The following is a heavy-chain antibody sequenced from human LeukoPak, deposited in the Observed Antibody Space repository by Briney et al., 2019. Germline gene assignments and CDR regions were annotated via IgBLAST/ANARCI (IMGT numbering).Heavy chain of an antibody. CDR2: IYYSGST. CDR3: ARDRYYDSSGYYSAFDI. CDR1: GGSISSSSYY. D-gene: IGHD3-22*01. J-gene: IGHJ3*02. V-gene: IGHV4-39*07. Sequence: SETLSLTCTVSGGSISSSSYYWGRIRQPPGKGLEWIGSIYYSGSTYYNPSLKSRVTISVDTSKNQFSLKLSSVTAADTAVYYCARDRYYDSSGYYSAFDIWGQGTMVTVSS.